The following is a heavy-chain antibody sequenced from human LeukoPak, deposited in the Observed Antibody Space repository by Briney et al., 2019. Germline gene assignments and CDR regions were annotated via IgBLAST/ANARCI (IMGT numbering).Heavy chain of an antibody. CDR1: GGSISSYY. Sequence: SETLSLTCTVSGGSISSYYWSWIRQSAGKGLEWIGRIHTDGSTTYNPSLKSRITMSIDTSKKQFSLKLSSVTAADTAVYYCAGGGVSTLLEYFQHWGQGTLCTVSS. D-gene: IGHD2-2*01. J-gene: IGHJ1*01. CDR3: AGGGVSTLLEYFQH. V-gene: IGHV4-4*07. CDR2: IHTDGST.